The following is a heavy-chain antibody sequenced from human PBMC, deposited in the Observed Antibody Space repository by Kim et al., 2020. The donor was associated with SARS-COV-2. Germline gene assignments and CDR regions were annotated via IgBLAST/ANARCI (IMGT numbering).Heavy chain of an antibody. CDR3: TRDFGRYDFWSGYDAFDI. CDR1: GFTFGDYA. J-gene: IGHJ3*02. V-gene: IGHV3-49*03. D-gene: IGHD3-3*01. CDR2: IRSKAYGGTT. Sequence: GGSLRLSCTASGFTFGDYAMSWFRQAPGKGLEWVGFIRSKAYGGTTEYAASVKGRFTISRDDSKSIAYLQMNSLKTEDTAVYYCTRDFGRYDFWSGYDAFDIWGQGTMVTVSS.